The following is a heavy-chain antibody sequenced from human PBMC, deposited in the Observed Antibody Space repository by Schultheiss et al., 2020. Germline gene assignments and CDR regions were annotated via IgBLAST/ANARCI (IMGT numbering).Heavy chain of an antibody. CDR1: GFTFGSYG. V-gene: IGHV3-7*04. CDR3: ARDYYDSSGYYYIIYYFDY. J-gene: IGHJ4*02. CDR2: IKQDGSEK. Sequence: GGSLRLSCAASGFTFGSYGMHWVRQAPGKGLEWVANIKQDGSEKYYVDSVKGRFTISRDNAKNSLYLQMNSLRAEDTAVYYCARDYYDSSGYYYIIYYFDYWGQGTLVTVSS. D-gene: IGHD3-22*01.